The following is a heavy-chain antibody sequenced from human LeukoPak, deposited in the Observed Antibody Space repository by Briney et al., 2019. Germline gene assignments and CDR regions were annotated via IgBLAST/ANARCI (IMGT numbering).Heavy chain of an antibody. J-gene: IGHJ3*02. CDR2: IIPIFGTA. V-gene: IGHV1-69*13. D-gene: IGHD5-12*01. CDR3: ARVRSGYDSGAIVPLGAFDI. Sequence: SVKVSCKASGGTFSSYAISWVRQAPGQGLEWMGGIIPIFGTANYAQKFQGRVTITADESASTAYMELSSLRSEDTAVYYCARVRSGYDSGAIVPLGAFDIWGQGTMVTVSS. CDR1: GGTFSSYA.